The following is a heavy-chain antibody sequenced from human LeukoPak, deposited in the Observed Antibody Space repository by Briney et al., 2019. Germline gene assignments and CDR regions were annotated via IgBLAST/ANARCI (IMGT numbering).Heavy chain of an antibody. CDR3: ARVCYYDILTGYNNWFDP. CDR2: ISAYNGNT. D-gene: IGHD3-9*01. V-gene: IGHV1-18*01. J-gene: IGHJ5*02. Sequence: GASVKVSCKASGYTFTSYGISWVRQAPGQGLEWMGWISAYNGNTNYAQKPQGRVTMTTDTSTSTAYMELRSLRSDDTAVYYCARVCYYDILTGYNNWFDPWGQGTLVTVSS. CDR1: GYTFTSYG.